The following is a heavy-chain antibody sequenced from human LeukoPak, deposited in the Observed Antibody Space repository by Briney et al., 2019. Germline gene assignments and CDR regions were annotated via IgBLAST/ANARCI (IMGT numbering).Heavy chain of an antibody. V-gene: IGHV3-30*18. Sequence: AGGSLRLACAASGFTFSSYGMHWVRQAPGKGLEWVAVISYDGSNKYYADSVKGRFTISRGNSMNTLYLQMNSLRAEDTAVYYCAKDIHYYDSSGPPHVWGKGTTVTVSS. J-gene: IGHJ6*04. CDR2: ISYDGSNK. CDR1: GFTFSSYG. D-gene: IGHD3-22*01. CDR3: AKDIHYYDSSGPPHV.